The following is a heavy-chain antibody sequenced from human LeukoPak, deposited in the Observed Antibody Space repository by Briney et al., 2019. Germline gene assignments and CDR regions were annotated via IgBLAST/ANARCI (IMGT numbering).Heavy chain of an antibody. CDR2: VKQDGSEK. CDR3: ARALDRSRSRYQPFEY. V-gene: IGHV3-7*01. CDR1: GFTLISYW. Sequence: PGGSLRLSCAASGFTLISYWMSWVRLAPGKGLEWVANVKQDGSEKYYVDSVKGRFTISRDNAKNSLYLQMNSLRAEDTAVYYCARALDRSRSRYQPFEYWGQGTLVTVSS. J-gene: IGHJ4*02. D-gene: IGHD2-2*01.